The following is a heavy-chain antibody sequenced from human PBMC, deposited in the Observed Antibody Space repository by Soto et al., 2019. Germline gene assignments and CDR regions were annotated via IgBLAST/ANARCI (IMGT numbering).Heavy chain of an antibody. Sequence: GGSLRLSCAASGFTFSDYYMNWIRQAPGKGLEWVSYISSSSSYTNYADSVKGRFTISRDNAKNSLYLQMNSLRAEDTAVYYCARVNEFGVVPRGGGPYYYYYGRDVWGQGTTVTVSS. CDR2: ISSSSSYT. D-gene: IGHD3-3*01. CDR3: ARVNEFGVVPRGGGPYYYYYGRDV. J-gene: IGHJ6*02. V-gene: IGHV3-11*05. CDR1: GFTFSDYY.